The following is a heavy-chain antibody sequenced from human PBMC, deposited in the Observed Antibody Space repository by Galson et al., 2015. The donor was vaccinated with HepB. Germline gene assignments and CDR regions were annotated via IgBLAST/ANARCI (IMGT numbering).Heavy chain of an antibody. Sequence: ETLSLTCTVSGGSISSSSYYWGWIRQPPGKGLEWIGSIYYSGSTYYNPSLKSRVTISVDTSKNQFSLKLSSVTAADTAVYYCAREWGAAEGGENWFDPWGQGTLVTVSS. V-gene: IGHV4-39*02. J-gene: IGHJ5*02. CDR1: GGSISSSSYY. D-gene: IGHD3-16*01. CDR3: AREWGAAEGGENWFDP. CDR2: IYYSGST.